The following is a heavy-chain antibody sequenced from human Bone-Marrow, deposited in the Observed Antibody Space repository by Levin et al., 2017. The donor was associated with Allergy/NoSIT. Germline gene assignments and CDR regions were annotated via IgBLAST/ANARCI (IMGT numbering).Heavy chain of an antibody. Sequence: ASVKISCKASGYTFSVYWIHWVRHVPGEGLEWMGWIIPNSGGTNYAQKFQGRVTMTRDTSINTVYMELTGLTSDDAAVYYCTRGLMIGASKMFDLWGQGTLVTVSS. D-gene: IGHD3-22*01. CDR1: GYTFSVYW. CDR2: IIPNSGGT. J-gene: IGHJ5*02. V-gene: IGHV1-2*02. CDR3: TRGLMIGASKMFDL.